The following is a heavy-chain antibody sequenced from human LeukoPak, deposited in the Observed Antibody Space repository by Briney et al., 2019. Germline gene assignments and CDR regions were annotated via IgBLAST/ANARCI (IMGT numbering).Heavy chain of an antibody. CDR1: GYTFTSYD. V-gene: IGHV1-18*01. D-gene: IGHD6-13*01. CDR3: AGIAAAGGGFDY. CDR2: ISAYNGNT. J-gene: IGHJ4*02. Sequence: ASVKVSCKASGYTFTSYDINWVRQATGQGLEWMGWISAYNGNTNYAQKLQGRVTMTTDTSTSTAYMELRSLRSDDTAVYYCAGIAAAGGGFDYWGQGTLVTVSS.